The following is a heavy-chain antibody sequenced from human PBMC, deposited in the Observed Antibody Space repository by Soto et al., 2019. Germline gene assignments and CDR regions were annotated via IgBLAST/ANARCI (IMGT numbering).Heavy chain of an antibody. CDR3: ANRDDYGSGSYFPFDH. Sequence: GGSLRLSCAASGFTFSSYGMSWVRQAPGKGLEWVSSISGSGGSTYYADSVKGRFTISRDNSKNTLYLQMSSLRAEDTAVYYCANRDDYGSGSYFPFDHWGQGTLVTVSS. V-gene: IGHV3-23*01. D-gene: IGHD3-10*01. J-gene: IGHJ4*02. CDR2: ISGSGGST. CDR1: GFTFSSYG.